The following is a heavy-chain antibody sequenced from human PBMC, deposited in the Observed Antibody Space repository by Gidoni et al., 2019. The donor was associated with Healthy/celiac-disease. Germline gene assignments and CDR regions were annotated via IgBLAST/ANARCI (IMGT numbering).Heavy chain of an antibody. CDR1: GFTFEEYT. CDR3: AKDLADYDSSGYSYYFDY. D-gene: IGHD3-22*01. Sequence: EVQLVESGGVVVQPGGSLRLSCAASGFTFEEYTMHWVRQAPGKGLEWVSLISWDGGSTYYADSVKGRFTISRDNSKNSLYLQMNSLGTEDTALYYCAKDLADYDSSGYSYYFDYWGQGTLVTVSS. J-gene: IGHJ4*02. V-gene: IGHV3-43*01. CDR2: ISWDGGST.